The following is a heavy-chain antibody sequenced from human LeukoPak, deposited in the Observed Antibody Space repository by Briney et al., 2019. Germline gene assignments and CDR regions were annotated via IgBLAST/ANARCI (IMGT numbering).Heavy chain of an antibody. CDR1: GGSISSSSYY. CDR3: ARQVLWFGEPHFDY. CDR2: IYYSGST. V-gene: IGHV4-39*07. J-gene: IGHJ4*02. Sequence: PSETLSLTCTVSGGSISSSSYYWGWIRQPPGKGLEWIGSIYYSGSTYYNPSLKSRVTISVDTSKNQFSLKLSSVTAADTAVYYCARQVLWFGEPHFDYWGQGTLVTVSS. D-gene: IGHD3-10*01.